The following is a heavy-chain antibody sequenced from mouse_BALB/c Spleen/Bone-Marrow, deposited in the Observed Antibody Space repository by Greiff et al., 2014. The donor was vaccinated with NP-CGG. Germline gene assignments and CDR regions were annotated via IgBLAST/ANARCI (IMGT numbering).Heavy chain of an antibody. CDR1: CFSLTSYG. D-gene: IGHD1-1*01. Sequence: QVQLKGSGPGLVQPSQSLSITCTVSCFSLTSYGVHWGCQSPGKGLEWLGVIWSGGSTDYNAAFISRLSISKDNSKSQVFFKMKSLQANDTAIYYCARRGGTTTPFAYWGQGTLVTVSA. J-gene: IGHJ3*01. V-gene: IGHV2-2*02. CDR3: ARRGGTTTPFAY. CDR2: IWSGGST.